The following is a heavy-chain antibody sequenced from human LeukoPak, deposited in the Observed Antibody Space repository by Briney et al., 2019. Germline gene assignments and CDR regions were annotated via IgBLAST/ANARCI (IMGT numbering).Heavy chain of an antibody. D-gene: IGHD5-18*01. CDR1: GFTFSTYW. CDR3: AKDMIRTQLWLGFDY. J-gene: IGHJ4*02. V-gene: IGHV3-74*01. Sequence: GGSLRLSCAASGFTFSTYWMYWVRRPPGRGLMWVSRISPDGRDTRYADSARGRFTISRDNAKNTLYLQMNSLRAEDTAVYYCAKDMIRTQLWLGFDYWGQGTLVTVSS. CDR2: ISPDGRDT.